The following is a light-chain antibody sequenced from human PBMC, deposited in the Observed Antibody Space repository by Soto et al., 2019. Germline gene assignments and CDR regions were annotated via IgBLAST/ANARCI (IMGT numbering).Light chain of an antibody. Sequence: DIVMTQSPPSLPVTPGEPASISCRSSQSLLHSNGYNYLDWYLQKPGQSPQLLIYLGSNRASGVPDRFSGSGSGTDFTPKISRVEAEDVGVYYCMQALQTPRAFGQGTKVEIK. CDR2: LGS. V-gene: IGKV2-28*01. CDR3: MQALQTPRA. J-gene: IGKJ1*01. CDR1: QSLLHSNGYNY.